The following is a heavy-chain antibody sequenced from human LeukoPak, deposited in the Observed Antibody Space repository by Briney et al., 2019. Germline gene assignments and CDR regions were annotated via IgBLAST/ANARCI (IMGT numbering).Heavy chain of an antibody. V-gene: IGHV3-7*01. CDR3: ARVAFGELLTFDY. J-gene: IGHJ4*02. Sequence: GGSLRLSCAASGFTFSSYWMSWVRQAPGKGLEWVANIKQDGSEKYYADSVKGRFTISRDNAKNSLYLQMNSLRAEDTAVYYCARVAFGELLTFDYWGQGTLVTVSS. CDR1: GFTFSSYW. CDR2: IKQDGSEK. D-gene: IGHD3-10*01.